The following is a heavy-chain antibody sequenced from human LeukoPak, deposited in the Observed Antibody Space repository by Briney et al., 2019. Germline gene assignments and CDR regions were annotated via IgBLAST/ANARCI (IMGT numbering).Heavy chain of an antibody. CDR3: ARNGVVPAADTYYYYYYMDV. CDR2: INPSGGST. D-gene: IGHD2-2*01. CDR1: GYTFTSYY. Sequence: GASVKVSCKASGYTFTSYYMHWVRQAPGQGLEWMGIINPSGGSTSYAQKFQGRVTMTRDTSTSAVYMELNSLRAEDTALYHCARNGVVPAADTYYYYYYMDVWGKGTTVTVSS. V-gene: IGHV1-46*01. J-gene: IGHJ6*03.